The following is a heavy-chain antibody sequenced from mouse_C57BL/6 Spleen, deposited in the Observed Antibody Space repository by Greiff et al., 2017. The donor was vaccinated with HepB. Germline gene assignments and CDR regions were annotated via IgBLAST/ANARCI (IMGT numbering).Heavy chain of an antibody. J-gene: IGHJ4*01. D-gene: IGHD1-1*01. CDR2: ISNGGGST. CDR3: ARHGPIYYGSLYAMDY. CDR1: GFTFSDYY. V-gene: IGHV5-12*01. Sequence: EVQLVESGGGLVQPGGSLKLSCAASGFTFSDYYMYWVRQTPEKRLEWVAYISNGGGSTYYPDTVKGRFTISRDNAKNTLYLQMSRLKSEDTAMYYCARHGPIYYGSLYAMDYWGQGTSVTVSS.